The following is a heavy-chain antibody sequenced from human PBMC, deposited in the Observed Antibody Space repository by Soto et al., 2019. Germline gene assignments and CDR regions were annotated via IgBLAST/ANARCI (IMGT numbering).Heavy chain of an antibody. CDR2: ISGNNDNS. J-gene: IGHJ5*02. D-gene: IGHD2-8*01. CDR1: GYTFNIYG. CDR3: ARDGVRSKLAFKKDWFDP. Sequence: QVQLVQSGAEVKKAGASVKVSCKASGYTFNIYGITWVRQAPGQGLEWMGWISGNNDNSKYAQKFQGRVTMTTETSTSKAYMALRSLRSDDTAVYFCARDGVRSKLAFKKDWFDPWGQGTLVTVSS. V-gene: IGHV1-18*01.